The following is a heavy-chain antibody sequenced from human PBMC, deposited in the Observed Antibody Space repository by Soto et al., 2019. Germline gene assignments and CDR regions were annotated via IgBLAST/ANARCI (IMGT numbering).Heavy chain of an antibody. D-gene: IGHD1-26*01. CDR2: IYHSGST. Sequence: SETLSLTCAVSGGPISSGGYSWSWIRQPPGKGLEWIGYIYHSGSTYYNPSLKSRVTISVDRSKNQFSLKLSSVTAADTAVYYCARDSGSGPFDPWGQGTLVTVSS. V-gene: IGHV4-30-2*01. CDR1: GGPISSGGYS. CDR3: ARDSGSGPFDP. J-gene: IGHJ5*02.